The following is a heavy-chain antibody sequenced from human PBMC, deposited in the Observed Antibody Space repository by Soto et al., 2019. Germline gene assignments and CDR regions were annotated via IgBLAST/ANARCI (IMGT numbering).Heavy chain of an antibody. CDR3: ARAGLYDRSGYYFDY. D-gene: IGHD3-22*01. CDR2: INPNSGGT. Sequence: QVQLVQSGAEVKKPGASVKVSCKASGYTFTGYYMHWVRQAPGQGLEWMGWINPNSGGTNYAQKCQGWVTMTRDTTISTAYMELSRLRSDATDVYYCARAGLYDRSGYYFDYWGQGTLVTVSS. J-gene: IGHJ4*02. V-gene: IGHV1-2*04. CDR1: GYTFTGYY.